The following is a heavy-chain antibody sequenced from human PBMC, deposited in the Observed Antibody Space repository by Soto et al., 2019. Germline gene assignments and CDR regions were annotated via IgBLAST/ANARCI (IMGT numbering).Heavy chain of an antibody. D-gene: IGHD2-15*01. CDR1: GFTFSSYW. J-gene: IGHJ5*02. CDR2: INSDGSST. CDR3: ARCTPTSCSGGRSYHAPLWFDH. V-gene: IGHV3-74*01. Sequence: EVQLVESGGGLVQPGGSLRLSCAASGFTFSSYWMHWVRQAPGKGLVWFSRINSDGSSTSYADSVKGRFTISRDNAKKKLYLQMKRLRSEDTAVYYCARCTPTSCSGGRSYHAPLWFDHWWQGDLVIVSS.